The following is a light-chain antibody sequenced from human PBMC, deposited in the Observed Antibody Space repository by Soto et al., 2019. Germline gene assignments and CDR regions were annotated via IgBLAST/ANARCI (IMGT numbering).Light chain of an antibody. CDR3: QQYNNWPRT. CDR2: GAS. Sequence: ETVMTQSPPPLSVSPGESATLSCRASRSVNSNLAWYQQKVGQAPRVLIYGASTRATGIPARFSGSGSGTECTLTISSLQSEDVAVYYCQQYNNWPRTFGQGTRLEI. J-gene: IGKJ5*01. V-gene: IGKV3-15*01. CDR1: RSVNSN.